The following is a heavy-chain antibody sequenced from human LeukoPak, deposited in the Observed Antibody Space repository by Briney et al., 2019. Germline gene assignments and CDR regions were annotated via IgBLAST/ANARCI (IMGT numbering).Heavy chain of an antibody. D-gene: IGHD6-19*01. J-gene: IGHJ6*03. CDR2: INYGGDT. CDR1: GGSFSGYD. Sequence: SETLSLTCGVDGGSFSGYDWSWVRQPPGKGLEWIGEINYGGDTNYNPSLKSRVTISVDTSKNQFSPKVRSVTAAGTAAYYCARGLGWKVTPMGLFYMDVWGEGATVTVSS. CDR3: ARGLGWKVTPMGLFYMDV. V-gene: IGHV4-34*01.